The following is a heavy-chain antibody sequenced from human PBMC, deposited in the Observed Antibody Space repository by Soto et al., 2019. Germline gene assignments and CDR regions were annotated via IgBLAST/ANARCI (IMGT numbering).Heavy chain of an antibody. J-gene: IGHJ5*02. Sequence: VASVKVSCKVSGYALSKLSMHWVRQAPGKGLEWMGGIIPIFGTANYAQKFQGRVTITADKSTSTAYMELSSLRSEDTAVYYCARYSYYDCWCSYSSNCFDTWGRGRMVAVSS. V-gene: IGHV1-69*06. CDR3: ARYSYYDCWCSYSSNCFDT. CDR2: IIPIFGTA. CDR1: GYALSKLS. D-gene: IGHD3-3*01.